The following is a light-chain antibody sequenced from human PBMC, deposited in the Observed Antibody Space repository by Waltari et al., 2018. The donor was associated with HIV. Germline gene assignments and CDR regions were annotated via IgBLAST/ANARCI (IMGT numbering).Light chain of an antibody. V-gene: IGLV3-19*01. J-gene: IGLJ1*01. CDR1: SLITYY. CDR3: NSRDSSGDLYV. CDR2: GKT. Sequence: SSELTQDSAVSVALGQTVRITCQGDSLITYYATGYQHKQGPAPVLVFFGKTNGPSGIPGRFSGSTSGNTASLTITGAQAEDEADYYCNSRDSSGDLYVFGTATKVTVL.